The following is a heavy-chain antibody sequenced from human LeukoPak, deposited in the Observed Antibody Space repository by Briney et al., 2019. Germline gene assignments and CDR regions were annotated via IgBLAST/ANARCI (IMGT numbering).Heavy chain of an antibody. Sequence: GGSLRLSCAASGFSFSSYAIYWVRQAPGKGLGWVAVIWSDGNNKYYSDSVKGRFTISRDNSNNTLYLEMNSLRAEDTAVYYCARDGLTDSSGYTVIDDWGQGTLVTVSS. CDR1: GFSFSSYA. V-gene: IGHV3-33*07. D-gene: IGHD3-22*01. CDR2: IWSDGNNK. J-gene: IGHJ4*02. CDR3: ARDGLTDSSGYTVIDD.